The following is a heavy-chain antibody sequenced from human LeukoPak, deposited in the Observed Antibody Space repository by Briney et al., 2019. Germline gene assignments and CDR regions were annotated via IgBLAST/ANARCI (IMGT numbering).Heavy chain of an antibody. J-gene: IGHJ1*01. Sequence: ASVKVSCKASGYTFTSYDINWVRQATGQGLEWMGWMNPNSGNTGYAQKFQGRVTITRNTSISTAYMELSSLRSEDTAVYYCARGGPRVGYFQHWGQGTLVTVSS. CDR2: MNPNSGNT. CDR3: ARGGPRVGYFQH. V-gene: IGHV1-8*01. CDR1: GYTFTSYD.